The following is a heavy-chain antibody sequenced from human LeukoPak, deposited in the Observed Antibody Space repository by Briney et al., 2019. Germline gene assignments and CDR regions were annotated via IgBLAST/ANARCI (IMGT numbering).Heavy chain of an antibody. CDR1: GFTFSSHW. V-gene: IGHV3-7*01. CDR3: ATAIRFSSYYYYYMDV. J-gene: IGHJ6*03. Sequence: GGSLRLSCAASGFTFSSHWMNWVRQAPGKGLEWVANIKQDGSEKYYVDSVKGRFTISRDNAKNSLYLQMNSLRAEDTAVYYCATAIRFSSYYYYYMDVWGKGTTVTVSS. CDR2: IKQDGSEK. D-gene: IGHD2-2*02.